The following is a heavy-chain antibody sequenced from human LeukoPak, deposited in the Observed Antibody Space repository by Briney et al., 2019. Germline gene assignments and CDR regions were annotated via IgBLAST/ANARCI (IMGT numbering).Heavy chain of an antibody. CDR2: TIPIIGTA. CDR3: ARKPALVRGVRVDWFDP. D-gene: IGHD3-10*01. CDR1: GGPFSRSA. Sequence: GASVKVSCKASGGPFSRSAISWVRQAPGQGLEWMGGTIPIIGTAYYSQKFQGRVTVTADESTRLSSLRSEDTAVYYCARKPALVRGVRVDWFDPWGQGTLVTVSS. J-gene: IGHJ5*02. V-gene: IGHV1-69*13.